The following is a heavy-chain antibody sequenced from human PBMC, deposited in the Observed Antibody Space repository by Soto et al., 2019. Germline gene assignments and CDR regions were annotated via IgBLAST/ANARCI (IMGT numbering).Heavy chain of an antibody. D-gene: IGHD4-4*01. J-gene: IGHJ4*02. CDR1: GGTFSNYS. CDR3: ASVGGYSSFFDY. CDR2: IIPILGIA. Sequence: QVQLVQSGAEVKKPGSSVKVSCKASGGTFSNYSISWVRQAPGQGLEWMGRIIPILGIANHAQKFQGRVTIIADKSTSTAYMELSSLRSEDTAVYYCASVGGYSSFFDYWGQGTLVTVSS. V-gene: IGHV1-69*02.